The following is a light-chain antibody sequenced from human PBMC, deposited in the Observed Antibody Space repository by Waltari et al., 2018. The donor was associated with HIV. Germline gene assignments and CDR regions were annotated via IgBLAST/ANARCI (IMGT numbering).Light chain of an antibody. J-gene: IGLJ3*02. V-gene: IGLV10-54*01. CDR2: RNN. CDR3: TAWDSSLSAWV. Sequence: QAGLTQPPSVSKGLRQTATRTCTGNSNHVGYEGAAWLQQHQGHTPKRLSCRNNNRHSGNAERFSAARSGDTASLTITGRQPEDEADYYCTAWDSSLSAWVCGGGTKLTVL. CDR1: SNHVGYEG.